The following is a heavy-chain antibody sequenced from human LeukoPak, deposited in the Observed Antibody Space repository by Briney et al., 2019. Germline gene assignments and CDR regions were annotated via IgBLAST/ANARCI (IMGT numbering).Heavy chain of an antibody. D-gene: IGHD4-17*01. Sequence: PSETLSLTCTVSGGSVSSGSYYWSWIRQPPGKGLEWIGYIYCSGSTNYNPSLKSRVTISVDTSKNQFSLKLSSVTAADTAVYYCARVYGDYGWVFDYWGQGTLVTVSS. CDR1: GGSVSSGSYY. V-gene: IGHV4-61*01. CDR2: IYCSGST. CDR3: ARVYGDYGWVFDY. J-gene: IGHJ4*02.